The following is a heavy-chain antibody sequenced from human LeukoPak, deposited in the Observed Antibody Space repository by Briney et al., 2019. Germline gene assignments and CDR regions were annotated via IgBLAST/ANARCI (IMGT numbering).Heavy chain of an antibody. CDR3: AKGLDIAAAATGVFDI. CDR1: AFTFSTYA. V-gene: IGHV3-23*01. D-gene: IGHD6-13*01. J-gene: IGHJ3*02. Sequence: GGSLRLSCAASAFTFSTYAMHWVRQAPGKGLEWVSVISASGDNTYYADSVKGRFTISRDTSKNTLYLQMNSLRAEDTAIYYCAKGLDIAAAATGVFDIWGHGTMVTVSS. CDR2: ISASGDNT.